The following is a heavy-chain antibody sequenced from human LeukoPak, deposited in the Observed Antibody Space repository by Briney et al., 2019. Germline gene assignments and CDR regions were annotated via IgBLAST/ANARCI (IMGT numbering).Heavy chain of an antibody. CDR2: ISAYNGNT. V-gene: IGHV1-18*01. CDR1: GYTFTSYG. CDR3: ARFVSGRSGYYDLWSGFSH. D-gene: IGHD3-3*01. Sequence: ASVKVSCKASGYTFTSYGISWVRQAPGQGLEWMGWISAYNGNTNYAQKLQGRVTMTTDTSTSTAYMELRSLRSDDTAVYYCARFVSGRSGYYDLWSGFSHWGQGTLVTVSS. J-gene: IGHJ4*02.